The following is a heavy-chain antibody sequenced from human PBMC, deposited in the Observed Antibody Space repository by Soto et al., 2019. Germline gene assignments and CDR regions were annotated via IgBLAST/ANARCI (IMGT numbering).Heavy chain of an antibody. J-gene: IGHJ6*02. V-gene: IGHV6-1*01. CDR2: TYYRTKWYN. CDR3: ASWRIAAAGDYGMDV. D-gene: IGHD6-13*01. CDR1: GDSVSSSSAA. Sequence: SETLSLTCAISGDSVSSSSAAWNWIRQSPSRGLEWLGRTYYRTKWYNDYAVSVKSRITINPDTSKNQFSPQLNSVTPEDTAVYYCASWRIAAAGDYGMDVWGQGTTVTVSS.